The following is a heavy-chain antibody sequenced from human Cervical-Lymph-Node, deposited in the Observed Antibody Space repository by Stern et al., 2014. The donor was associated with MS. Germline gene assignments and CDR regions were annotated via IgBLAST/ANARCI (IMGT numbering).Heavy chain of an antibody. CDR2: IYYSGGT. V-gene: IGHV4-59*01. J-gene: IGHJ4*02. CDR1: GGSLSSYY. Sequence: VQLEESGPGLVKPTETLSLTCTVSGGSLSSYYWSWIRQPPAKGLESIGYIYYSGGTHYNPSLKSRVTISVDTSKNQFSLKLSSVTAADTAVYYCAADPYGDYVGHWGQGTLVTVSS. CDR3: AADPYGDYVGH. D-gene: IGHD4-17*01.